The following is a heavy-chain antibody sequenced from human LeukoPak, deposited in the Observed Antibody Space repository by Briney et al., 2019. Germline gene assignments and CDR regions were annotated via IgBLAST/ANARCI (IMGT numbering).Heavy chain of an antibody. D-gene: IGHD6-6*01. J-gene: IGHJ5*02. Sequence: SETLSLTCTVSGGSISSYYWSWVRQPPGKGLEWHGYIYYSGSTNYNPSLKSRVTISVDTSKNQFSLKLSSVTAADTAVYYCARLIAAHTNWFDPWGQGTLVTVSS. CDR2: IYYSGST. V-gene: IGHV4-59*01. CDR3: ARLIAAHTNWFDP. CDR1: GGSISSYY.